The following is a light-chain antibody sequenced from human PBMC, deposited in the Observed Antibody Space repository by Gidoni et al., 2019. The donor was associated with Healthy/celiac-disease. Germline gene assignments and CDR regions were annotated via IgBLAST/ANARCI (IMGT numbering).Light chain of an antibody. CDR1: QSISSY. CDR3: QQRYRTPPVT. Sequence: DIQMPHSPSSLSASVGDRVTITCRASQSISSYLNWYQHKPGKAPKLLIYAASSLQSGVTSRFSGSGSGKDFTRTISSLQPEDFATYYCQQRYRTPPVTFGPGTKVDIK. V-gene: IGKV1-39*01. J-gene: IGKJ3*01. CDR2: AAS.